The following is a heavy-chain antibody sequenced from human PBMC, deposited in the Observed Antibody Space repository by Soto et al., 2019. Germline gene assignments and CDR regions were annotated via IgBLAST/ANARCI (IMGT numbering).Heavy chain of an antibody. Sequence: PSETLSLTCTVSGVSISSSSYYWGWLGQPAGKVVEWIGIIYYSGSTYYDPSLKSRVTISVDTSKNQFSLKLSSVTAADAAVYYCARQYYYSSGYSIDYWGQGTLVTVSS. CDR1: GVSISSSSYY. J-gene: IGHJ4*02. V-gene: IGHV4-39*01. D-gene: IGHD3-22*01. CDR2: IYYSGST. CDR3: ARQYYYSSGYSIDY.